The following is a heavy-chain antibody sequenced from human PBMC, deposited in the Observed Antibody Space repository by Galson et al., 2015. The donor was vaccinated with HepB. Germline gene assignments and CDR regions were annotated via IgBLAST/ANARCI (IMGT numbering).Heavy chain of an antibody. D-gene: IGHD2-15*01. CDR1: GATFYNYT. CDR2: FIPVSQTA. CDR3: ARETPDTYYFDY. Sequence: SVKVSCKASGATFYNYTINWVRQAPGRGLEWMGRFIPVSQTADYAQRFQGRVTLTADSSTSTIYMEVSSLRSDDTAVYYCARETPDTYYFDYWGQGTLVTVSS. J-gene: IGHJ4*02. V-gene: IGHV1-69*08.